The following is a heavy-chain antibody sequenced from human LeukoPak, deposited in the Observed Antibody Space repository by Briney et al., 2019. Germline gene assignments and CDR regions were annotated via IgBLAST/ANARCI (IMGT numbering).Heavy chain of an antibody. CDR2: IYYTGST. CDR3: ARDVSCQTLRYCRDTFYNWFDP. V-gene: IGHV4-39*07. J-gene: IGHJ5*02. CDR1: GGSISSSSYY. D-gene: IGHD2-15*01. Sequence: KPSETLSLTCTVSGGSISSSSYYWGWIRQPPGKGLEWIGSIYYTGSTYYNPSLESRVTISVDTSKNQFSLKLSSVTAADTAVYYCARDVSCQTLRYCRDTFYNWFDPWGQGTLVTVSS.